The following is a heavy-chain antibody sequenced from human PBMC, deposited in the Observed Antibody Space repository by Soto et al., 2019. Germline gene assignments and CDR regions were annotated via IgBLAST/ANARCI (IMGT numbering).Heavy chain of an antibody. V-gene: IGHV6-1*01. CDR3: ARDTTPYSSGQDQGGHFDY. D-gene: IGHD6-19*01. J-gene: IGHJ4*02. CDR1: GESVSSNSAA. Sequence: PSQTLSLTCAISGESVSSNSAAWKWIRQSPSRGLEWLGRTYYRSKWYNDYAVSVKSRITINPDTSKNQFSLQLNSVTPEDTAVYYCARDTTPYSSGQDQGGHFDYCGQGTLVTVSS. CDR2: TYYRSKWYN.